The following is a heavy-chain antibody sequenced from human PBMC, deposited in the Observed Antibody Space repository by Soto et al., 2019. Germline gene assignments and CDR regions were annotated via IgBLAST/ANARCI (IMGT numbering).Heavy chain of an antibody. V-gene: IGHV1-69*13. CDR3: ARLGASSRPARNYYYYGMDV. J-gene: IGHJ6*01. Sequence: SVKVSSKASGGPFSSYAISLVRQAPGQGLEWMGGIIPIFGTANYAQKFQGRVTITADESTSTAYMELSSLRSEDTAVYYCARLGASSRPARNYYYYGMDVWGQGTTVTVSS. CDR2: IIPIFGTA. D-gene: IGHD3-16*01. CDR1: GGPFSSYA.